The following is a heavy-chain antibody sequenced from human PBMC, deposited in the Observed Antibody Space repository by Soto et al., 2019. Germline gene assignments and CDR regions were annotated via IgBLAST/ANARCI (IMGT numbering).Heavy chain of an antibody. CDR1: GFTFSDYD. CDR2: VSSSGTTM. CDR3: SRMGPRAARPSY. V-gene: IGHV3-11*01. Sequence: QVQLAESGGGLVEPGGYLRISCAASGFTFSDYDMSWIRQSPGKGLEWVSFVSSSGTTMYFADSVKGRFTISRDNAKNSLYLQMNSLRVEDTAVYYCSRMGPRAARPSYWGQGTLVTVSS. J-gene: IGHJ4*02. D-gene: IGHD6-6*01.